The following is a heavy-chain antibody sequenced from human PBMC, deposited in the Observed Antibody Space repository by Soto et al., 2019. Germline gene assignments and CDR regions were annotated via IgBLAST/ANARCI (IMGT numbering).Heavy chain of an antibody. CDR3: ARDLGFGLSDY. D-gene: IGHD3-10*01. CDR2: INAGQGNT. V-gene: IGHV1-3*01. Sequence: QVQLVQSGAEGKKPGASVKGSCKASGYTFTSYAMYLVRQAPGQRLEWMGWINAGQGNTKHSQKFQGRVTITRDTSASTAYMELSSLRSEDTAVYYCARDLGFGLSDYWGQGTLVTVSS. J-gene: IGHJ4*02. CDR1: GYTFTSYA.